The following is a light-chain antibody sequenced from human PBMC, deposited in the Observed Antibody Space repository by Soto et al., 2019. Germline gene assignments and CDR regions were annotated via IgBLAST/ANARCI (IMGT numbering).Light chain of an antibody. CDR1: QSVSSN. Sequence: EIVMTQSPATLSVSPGERVTLSCRASQSVSSNLAWYQLKPGQAPRLLIYDASTRATGIPARFIGSGSATEFTLTITSLQSGDFAVYYFQHYNNLPLTFGGGTKVEIK. J-gene: IGKJ4*01. CDR2: DAS. CDR3: QHYNNLPLT. V-gene: IGKV3-15*01.